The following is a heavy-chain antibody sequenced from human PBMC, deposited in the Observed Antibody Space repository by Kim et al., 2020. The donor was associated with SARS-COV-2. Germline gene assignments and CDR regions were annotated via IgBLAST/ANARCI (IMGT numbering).Heavy chain of an antibody. CDR3: AKSKIPIFQGVLYGMAV. V-gene: IGHV3-9*01. CDR1: GFTFDDYA. CDR2: ISWNSGTI. Sequence: GGSLRLSCAASGFTFDDYAMHWVRQAPGKGLEWVSGISWNSGTIGYADSVKGRFTISRDNAKNSLYLQMNSLRTEDTALYYCAKSKIPIFQGVLYGMAV. D-gene: IGHD3-10*01. J-gene: IGHJ6*01.